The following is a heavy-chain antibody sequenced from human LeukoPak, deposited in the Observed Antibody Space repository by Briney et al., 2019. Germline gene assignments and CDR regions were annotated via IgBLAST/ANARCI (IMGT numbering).Heavy chain of an antibody. Sequence: GGSLRLSCAASGFTFSSYEMNWVRQAPGKGLEWVSYISSSGSTIYYADSVEGRFTISRDNAKNSLYLQMNGLRAEDTAVYYCARVKYSRVVGAFDYWGQGTLVTVSS. V-gene: IGHV3-48*03. CDR2: ISSSGSTI. CDR3: ARVKYSRVVGAFDY. D-gene: IGHD6-6*01. CDR1: GFTFSSYE. J-gene: IGHJ4*02.